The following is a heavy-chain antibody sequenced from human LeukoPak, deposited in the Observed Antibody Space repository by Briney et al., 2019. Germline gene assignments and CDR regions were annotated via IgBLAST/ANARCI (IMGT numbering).Heavy chain of an antibody. J-gene: IGHJ6*03. CDR1: GGSFSGYY. D-gene: IGHD3-10*01. CDR3: ARRYGSGSRFAHYYYYYYMDV. V-gene: IGHV4-34*01. Sequence: SETLSLTCAVYGGSFSGYYWSWIRRPPGKGLEWIGEINHSGSTNYNPSLKSRVTISVDTSKNQFSLKLSSVTAADTAVYYCARRYGSGSRFAHYYYYYYMDVWGKGTTVTISS. CDR2: INHSGST.